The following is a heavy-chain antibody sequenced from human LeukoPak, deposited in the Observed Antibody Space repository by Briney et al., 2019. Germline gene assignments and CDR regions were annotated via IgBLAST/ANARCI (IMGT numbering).Heavy chain of an antibody. CDR2: ISYDGSNK. V-gene: IGHV3-30-3*01. CDR1: GFTFSSYA. CDR3: AREEDSSSFDY. J-gene: IGHJ4*02. Sequence: GGSLRLSCAASGFTFSSYAMHWVRQAPGKGLEWVAVISYDGSNKYYADSVKGRFTISRDNSKNTLYLQMNSLRAEDTAVYYCAREEDSSSFDYWGQGTLVTVSS. D-gene: IGHD6-6*01.